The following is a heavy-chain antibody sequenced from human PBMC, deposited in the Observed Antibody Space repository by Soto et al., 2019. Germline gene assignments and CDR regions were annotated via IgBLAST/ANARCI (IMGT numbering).Heavy chain of an antibody. CDR1: GDTFTDYY. Sequence: QVQLVQSGAEVKKPGASVKVSCRASGDTFTDYYIHWVRQAPGQGLEWMGTVNPSGGHTTYAQHFLGRMTMTRDTSTSTLYMELTSLTSEDTAVYYCARGGHVVVVTAALDYWGQGTLVTVSS. CDR3: ARGGHVVVVTAALDY. CDR2: VNPSGGHT. J-gene: IGHJ4*02. V-gene: IGHV1-46*01. D-gene: IGHD2-21*02.